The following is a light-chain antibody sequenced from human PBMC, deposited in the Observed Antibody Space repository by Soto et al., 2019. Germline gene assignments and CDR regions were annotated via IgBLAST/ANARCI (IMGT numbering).Light chain of an antibody. CDR2: DDY. J-gene: IGLJ3*02. V-gene: IGLV1-51*01. Sequence: QSVLTQPPSVSAAPGQKVTISCSGSSSNIGNTYVSWFQQLPGAAPRLLIYDDYNRPSGSPDRFSGSNSGTSATLGITGLQAGDEADYYCATWESSLSVVVFGGGTKLTVL. CDR1: SSNIGNTY. CDR3: ATWESSLSVVV.